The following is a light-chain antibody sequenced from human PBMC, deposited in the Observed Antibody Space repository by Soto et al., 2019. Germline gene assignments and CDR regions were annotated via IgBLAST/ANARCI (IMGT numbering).Light chain of an antibody. CDR3: QQYNNWPPT. J-gene: IGKJ1*01. CDR2: GAS. CDR1: QSVSSN. Sequence: EIVMTQSPATLSVSPGERATLSCRASQSVSSNLAWYQQKPGQAPRLLIYGASTRATGIPARFSGSGSGTEFTLTISSLQSEDVAVYYCQQYNNWPPTFGKGTKVEIK. V-gene: IGKV3-15*01.